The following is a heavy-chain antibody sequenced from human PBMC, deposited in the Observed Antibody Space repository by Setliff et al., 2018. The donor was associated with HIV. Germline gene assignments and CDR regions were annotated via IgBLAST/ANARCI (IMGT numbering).Heavy chain of an antibody. J-gene: IGHJ1*01. V-gene: IGHV3-23*01. CDR2: ISYGGGTT. Sequence: PGGSLRLSCAASGLTFSSHAMSWVRQAPGKGLEWVSAISYGGGTTHYADSVRGRFTISRDNAKNYMYLQMRSLRAEDTARYYCARISTVTVRHWGQGTLVTVSS. CDR3: ARISTVTVRH. D-gene: IGHD2-21*02. CDR1: GLTFSSHA.